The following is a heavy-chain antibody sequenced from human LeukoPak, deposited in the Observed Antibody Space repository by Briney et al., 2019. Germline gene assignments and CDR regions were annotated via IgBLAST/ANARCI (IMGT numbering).Heavy chain of an antibody. Sequence: SETLSLTCTVSGGSISSGGYYWSWIRQHPGKGLEWIGYIYYSGSTYHNPSLKSRVTISVDTSKNQFSLKLSSVTAADTAVYYCARARTYDFWSGYYYYYYMDVWGKGTTVTVSS. CDR3: ARARTYDFWSGYYYYYYMDV. CDR2: IYYSGST. CDR1: GGSISSGGYY. V-gene: IGHV4-31*03. J-gene: IGHJ6*03. D-gene: IGHD3-3*01.